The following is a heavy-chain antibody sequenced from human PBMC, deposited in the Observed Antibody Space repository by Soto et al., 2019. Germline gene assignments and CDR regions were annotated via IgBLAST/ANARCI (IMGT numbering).Heavy chain of an antibody. CDR1: GFTFSSYG. CDR3: AREPPTYYYGLDAFDI. CDR2: IWYDGSNK. V-gene: IGHV3-33*01. D-gene: IGHD3-10*01. J-gene: IGHJ3*02. Sequence: PGGSLRLSCAASGFTFSSYGMHWVRQAPGKGLEWVAVIWYDGSNKYYADSVKGRFTISRDNSKNTLYLQMNSLRAEDTAVYYCAREPPTYYYGLDAFDIWGQGTMVTVSS.